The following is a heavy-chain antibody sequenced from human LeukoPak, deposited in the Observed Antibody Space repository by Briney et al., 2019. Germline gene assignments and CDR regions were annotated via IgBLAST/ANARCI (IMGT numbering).Heavy chain of an antibody. Sequence: GGSLRLSCAASGFTFSSYAMHWVRQAPGKGLEWVAVISYDGSNKYYADSVKGRFTISRDNSKNTLYLQMNSLRAEDTAVYYCAKDFSPTGTTWEYFDYWGQGTLVTVSS. CDR1: GFTFSSYA. J-gene: IGHJ4*02. CDR3: AKDFSPTGTTWEYFDY. V-gene: IGHV3-30-3*01. CDR2: ISYDGSNK. D-gene: IGHD1-7*01.